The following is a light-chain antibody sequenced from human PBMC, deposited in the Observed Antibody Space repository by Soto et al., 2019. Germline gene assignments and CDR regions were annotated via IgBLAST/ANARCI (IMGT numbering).Light chain of an antibody. CDR1: QRINIY. CDR2: SAS. J-gene: IGKJ5*01. CDR3: QQSFSTPT. V-gene: IGKV1-39*01. Sequence: DIQMTQSPSSLSTSIVDRFTITCRASQRINIYLNWYRQKPGKAPELLIYSASNLRSGVPSRFSGSGSGTDFTLTISGLQSEDFATYYCQQSFSTPTFGQGTRLEIK.